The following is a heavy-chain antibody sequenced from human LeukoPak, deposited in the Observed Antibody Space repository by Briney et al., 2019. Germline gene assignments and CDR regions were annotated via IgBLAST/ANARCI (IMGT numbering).Heavy chain of an antibody. CDR1: GYTLTELS. D-gene: IGHD6-13*01. J-gene: IGHJ3*02. CDR3: ATLREAAGDAFDI. CDR2: FDPEDGET. V-gene: IGHV1-24*01. Sequence: ASVKVSCKVSGYTLTELSMHWVRQAPGEGLEWMGGFDPEDGETIYAQKFQGRATMTEDTSTDTAYMELSSLRSEDTAVYYCATLREAAGDAFDIWGQGTMVTVSS.